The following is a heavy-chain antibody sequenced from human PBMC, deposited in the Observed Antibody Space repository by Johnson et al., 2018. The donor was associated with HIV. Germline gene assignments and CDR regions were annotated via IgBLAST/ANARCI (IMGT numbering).Heavy chain of an antibody. J-gene: IGHJ3*02. D-gene: IGHD3/OR15-3a*01. CDR1: GFTFSSYW. Sequence: VQLVESGGGLVQPGGSLRLSCAASGFTFSSYWMSWVRQAPGKGLEWVANIKQDGSEKNYVDSVKGRFIISRDNAKNSLYLQRNSLRAGDTAVYYCAREGGILDRNDAFDSWGQGTMVTVSS. CDR3: AREGGILDRNDAFDS. CDR2: IKQDGSEK. V-gene: IGHV3-7*01.